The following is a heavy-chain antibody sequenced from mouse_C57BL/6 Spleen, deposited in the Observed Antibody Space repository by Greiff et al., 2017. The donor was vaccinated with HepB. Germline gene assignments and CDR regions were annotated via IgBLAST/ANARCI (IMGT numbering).Heavy chain of an antibody. D-gene: IGHD2-4*01. J-gene: IGHJ2*01. CDR3: ARGDYDGGDYFDY. CDR2: IDPANGNT. V-gene: IGHV14-3*01. Sequence: VQLQQSVAELVRPGASVKLSCTASGFNIKNTYMHWVKQRPEQGLEWIGRIDPANGNTKDAPKFQGKATITADTSSNTAYLQLSSLTSEDTAIYYGARGDYDGGDYFDYWGQGTTLTVSS. CDR1: GFNIKNTY.